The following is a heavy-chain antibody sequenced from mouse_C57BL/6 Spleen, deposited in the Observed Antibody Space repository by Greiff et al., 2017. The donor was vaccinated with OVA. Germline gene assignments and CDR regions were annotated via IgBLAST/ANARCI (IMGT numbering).Heavy chain of an antibody. CDR2: IYPGNSDT. CDR1: GYTFTSYW. D-gene: IGHD1-1*01. J-gene: IGHJ4*01. V-gene: IGHV1-5*01. Sequence: EVQLQQSGTVLARPGASVKMSCKTSGYTFTSYWMHWVKQRPGQGLEWIGAIYPGNSDTSYNQKFKGKAKLTAVTSASTAYMELSSLTNADSAVYYCHYYGSSGGAMDYWGQGTSVTVSS. CDR3: HYYGSSGGAMDY.